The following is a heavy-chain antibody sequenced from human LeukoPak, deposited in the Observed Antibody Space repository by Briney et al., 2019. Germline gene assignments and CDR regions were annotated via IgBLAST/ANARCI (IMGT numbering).Heavy chain of an antibody. CDR2: IHPTGSLT. CDR1: GFAFSQHV. J-gene: IGHJ4*02. D-gene: IGHD1-26*01. Sequence: GGSLSLSCSASGFAFSQHVMHWVRQAPGDGLDYVSFIHPTGSLTSYADSVKGRFTVSRDNSMNMLYLEMSSLRLEDTAVYHCVKDRSGTYSFDNWGQGTLVTVSS. CDR3: VKDRSGTYSFDN. V-gene: IGHV3-64D*06.